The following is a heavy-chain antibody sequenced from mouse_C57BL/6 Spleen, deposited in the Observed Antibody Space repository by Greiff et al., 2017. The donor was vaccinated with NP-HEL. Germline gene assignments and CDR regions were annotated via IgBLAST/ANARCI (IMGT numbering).Heavy chain of an antibody. CDR3: TRFEDYDGNWYFDV. V-gene: IGHV1-5*01. CDR1: GYTFTSYW. D-gene: IGHD1-1*02. J-gene: IGHJ1*03. Sequence: EVQLQQSGTVLARPGASVKMSCKTSGYTFTSYWMHWVKQRPGQGLEWIGAIYPGNSDTSYNQKFKGKAKLTAVTSASTAYMELSSLTNEDSAVYYCTRFEDYDGNWYFDVWGTGTTVTVSS. CDR2: IYPGNSDT.